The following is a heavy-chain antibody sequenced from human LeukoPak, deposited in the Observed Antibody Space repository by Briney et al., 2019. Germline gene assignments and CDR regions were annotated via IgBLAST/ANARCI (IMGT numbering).Heavy chain of an antibody. J-gene: IGHJ6*02. V-gene: IGHV1-2*02. D-gene: IGHD3-22*01. CDR1: GYSFIDYY. CDR3: ARYFPYYYDTSGYPNYGMDV. Sequence: ASVKVSCKASGYSFIDYYINWVRQAPGQGLEWMGWINPNSGDTNYEQKFQGRVTMTRDTSISTAYMELSRLRSDDTAVYYTARYFPYYYDTSGYPNYGMDVWGQGTTVTVSS. CDR2: INPNSGDT.